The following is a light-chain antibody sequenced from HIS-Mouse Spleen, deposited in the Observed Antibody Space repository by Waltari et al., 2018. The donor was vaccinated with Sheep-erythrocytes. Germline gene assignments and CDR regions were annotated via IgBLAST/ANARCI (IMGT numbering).Light chain of an antibody. V-gene: IGLV1-44*01. CDR1: SSTLGSTT. J-gene: IGLJ2*01. CDR3: AAWDDSLNGVV. Sequence: QSVLTQPPSASGTPGQRVTISCSGSSSTLGSTTVTWYQQLPGTAPTLLIYSNNQRPSGVPDRFSGSKSGTSASLAISGLQSEDEADYYCAAWDDSLNGVVFGGGTKLTVL. CDR2: SNN.